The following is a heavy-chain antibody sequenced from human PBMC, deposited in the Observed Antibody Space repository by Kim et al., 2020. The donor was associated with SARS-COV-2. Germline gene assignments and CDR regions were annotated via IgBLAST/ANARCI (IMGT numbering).Heavy chain of an antibody. CDR1: GFTFSSYG. J-gene: IGHJ3*02. V-gene: IGHV3-30*18. CDR3: AKRRGSGRLADAFDI. Sequence: GGSLRLSCAASGFTFSSYGMHWVRQAPGKGLEWVAVISYDGSNKYYADSVKGRFTISRDNSKNTLYLQMNSLRAEDTAVYYCAKRRGSGRLADAFDIWGQGTMVTVSS. CDR2: ISYDGSNK. D-gene: IGHD1-26*01.